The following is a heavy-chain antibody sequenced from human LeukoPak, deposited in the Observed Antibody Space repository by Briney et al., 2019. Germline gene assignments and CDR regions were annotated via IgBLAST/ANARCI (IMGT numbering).Heavy chain of an antibody. J-gene: IGHJ5*02. CDR1: GGPYSSYH. V-gene: IGHV4-59*08. CDR3: ARRGVYGGNSGWFDP. CDR2: IYYSGST. D-gene: IGHD4-23*01. Sequence: SETLSLTCTVSGGPYSSYHESWTRRPPGRGLEGLGYIYYSGSTNYNPSLKSRVTVSVDTSKNQFSLKLSSVTAADTAVYYCARRGVYGGNSGWFDPRGQETLVTVSS.